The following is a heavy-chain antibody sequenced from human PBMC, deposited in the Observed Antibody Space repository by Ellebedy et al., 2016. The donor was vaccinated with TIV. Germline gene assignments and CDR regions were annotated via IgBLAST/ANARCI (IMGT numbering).Heavy chain of an antibody. CDR2: ISSSSSYI. D-gene: IGHD5-18*01. J-gene: IGHJ6*02. CDR3: ASLAADTAMVTWGSYYYGMDV. Sequence: GESLKISCAGSGFTFSSYGMHWVRQAPGKGLEWVSSISSSSSYIYYADSVKGRFTISRDNAKNSLYLQMNSLRAEDTAVYYCASLAADTAMVTWGSYYYGMDVWGQGTTVTVSS. CDR1: GFTFSSYG. V-gene: IGHV3-21*01.